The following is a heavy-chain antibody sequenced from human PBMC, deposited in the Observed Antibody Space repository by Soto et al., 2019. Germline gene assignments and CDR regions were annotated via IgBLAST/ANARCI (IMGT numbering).Heavy chain of an antibody. J-gene: IGHJ5*02. CDR2: IYYSGST. CDR1: GGSISSGDYY. D-gene: IGHD6-19*01. CDR3: ASKNSSGWFWFDP. Sequence: QVQLQESGPGLVKPPQTLSLTCTVSGGSISSGDYYWSWIRQPPGKGLEWIGYIYYSGSTYYNPSLKSRVTISVDTSKNQFSLKLSSVTAADTAVYYCASKNSSGWFWFDPWGQGTLVTVSS. V-gene: IGHV4-30-4*01.